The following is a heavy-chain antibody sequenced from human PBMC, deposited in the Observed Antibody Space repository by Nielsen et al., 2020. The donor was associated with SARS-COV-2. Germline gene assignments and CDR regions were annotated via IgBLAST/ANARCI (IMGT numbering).Heavy chain of an antibody. CDR3: ARDDFWSGKAGYYYYGMDV. CDR1: GYTFTGYY. V-gene: IGHV1-2*02. D-gene: IGHD3-3*01. J-gene: IGHJ6*02. CDR2: INPNSGGT. Sequence: ASVKVSCKASGYTFTGYYMHWVRQAPGQGLEWMGWINPNSGGTNYAQKFQGRVTMTRDTSISTAYMELSRLRSDDTAVYYCARDDFWSGKAGYYYYGMDVWGQGTTVTVSS.